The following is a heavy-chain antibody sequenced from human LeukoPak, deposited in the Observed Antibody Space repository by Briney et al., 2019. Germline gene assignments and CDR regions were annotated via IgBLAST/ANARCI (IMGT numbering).Heavy chain of an antibody. J-gene: IGHJ4*02. D-gene: IGHD3-9*01. V-gene: IGHV1-69*05. Sequence: SVKVSCKASGGTFSSYAISWVRQAPGQGLEWMGGIIPIFGTANYAQKLQGRVTMTTDTSTSTAYMELRSLRSDDTAVYYCARDGYFDWLLSAYDYWGQGTLVTVSS. CDR2: IIPIFGTA. CDR1: GGTFSSYA. CDR3: ARDGYFDWLLSAYDY.